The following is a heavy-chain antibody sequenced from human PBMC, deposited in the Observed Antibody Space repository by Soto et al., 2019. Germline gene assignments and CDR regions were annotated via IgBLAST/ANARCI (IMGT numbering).Heavy chain of an antibody. D-gene: IGHD1-1*01. Sequence: QVQLQESGPGLVKPSQTLSLTCTVSGGSISSGGYYWSWIRQHPGKGLEWIGYIYYSGSTYYNPSLKSRVTISVDTSKNQFSLKLSSVTAADTAVYYCARGIQLELAYNWFDPWGQGTLVTVSS. V-gene: IGHV4-31*03. CDR3: ARGIQLELAYNWFDP. J-gene: IGHJ5*02. CDR1: GGSISSGGYY. CDR2: IYYSGST.